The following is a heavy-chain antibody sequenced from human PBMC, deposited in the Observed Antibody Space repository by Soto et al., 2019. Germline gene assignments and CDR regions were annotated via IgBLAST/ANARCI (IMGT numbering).Heavy chain of an antibody. J-gene: IGHJ4*02. V-gene: IGHV3-30-3*01. D-gene: IGHD1-1*01. CDR1: GFTFSSYA. CDR2: ISYDGSNK. Sequence: PGGSLRLSCAASGFTFSSYAMHWVRQAPGKGLEWVAVISYDGSNKYYADSVKGRFTISRDNSKNTLYLQMNSLRAEDTAVYYCARDVEPRLYYFDYWGQGTLVTVSS. CDR3: ARDVEPRLYYFDY.